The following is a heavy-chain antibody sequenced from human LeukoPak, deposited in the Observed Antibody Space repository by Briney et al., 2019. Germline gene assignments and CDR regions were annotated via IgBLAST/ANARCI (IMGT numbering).Heavy chain of an antibody. CDR1: GGTFSSYA. CDR2: IIPIFGTA. V-gene: IGHV1-69*05. J-gene: IGHJ4*02. Sequence: ASVKVSCKASGGTFSSYAISWVRQAPGQGLEWMGGIIPIFGTANYAQKFQGRVTITTDESTSTAYMELSSLRSEDTAVYYCAREIPMYYYGSGSSYFDYWGQGTLVTVSS. D-gene: IGHD3-10*01. CDR3: AREIPMYYYGSGSSYFDY.